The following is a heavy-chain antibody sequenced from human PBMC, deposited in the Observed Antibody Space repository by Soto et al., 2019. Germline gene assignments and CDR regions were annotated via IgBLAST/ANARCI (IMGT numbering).Heavy chain of an antibody. V-gene: IGHV4-59*08. J-gene: IGHJ4*02. CDR2: IYYSGST. CDR3: ARQVVAEFDY. Sequence: SETLSLTCTVSGGSISSYYWSWIRQPPGKGLEWIGYIYYSGSTNYNPSLKSRVTISVDTSKNQFSLKLNSVTAADTAVYYCARQVVAEFDYWGQGTLVTVSS. CDR1: GGSISSYY. D-gene: IGHD2-15*01.